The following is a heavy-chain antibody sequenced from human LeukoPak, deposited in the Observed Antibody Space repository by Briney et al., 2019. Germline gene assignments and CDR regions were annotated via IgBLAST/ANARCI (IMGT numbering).Heavy chain of an antibody. CDR1: GYTFTSYD. V-gene: IGHV1-8*01. Sequence: ASVKVSCKASGYTFTSYDINWVRQATGQGLEWMGWMNPNSGNTGYAQKFQGRVTMTRNTSISTAYMELSSLRSEDTAVYYCARVRGWYYYDSSGYYCPYYFDYWGQGTLVTVSS. J-gene: IGHJ4*02. CDR3: ARVRGWYYYDSSGYYCPYYFDY. CDR2: MNPNSGNT. D-gene: IGHD3-22*01.